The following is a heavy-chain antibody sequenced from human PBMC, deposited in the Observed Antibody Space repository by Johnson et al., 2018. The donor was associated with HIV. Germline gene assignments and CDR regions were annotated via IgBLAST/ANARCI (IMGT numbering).Heavy chain of an antibody. Sequence: QMQLVESGGGVVQPGGSLRLSCAASGFTFSSYGMHWVRQAPGKGLEWVAVISFDGSIKEYADSVKGRFTISRDNSKNTLYLQINSLRAEDTAVYYCAKVAAAMGTDAFDIWGQGTMVTVSS. V-gene: IGHV3-30*19. CDR2: ISFDGSIK. CDR1: GFTFSSYG. J-gene: IGHJ3*02. CDR3: AKVAAAMGTDAFDI. D-gene: IGHD5-18*01.